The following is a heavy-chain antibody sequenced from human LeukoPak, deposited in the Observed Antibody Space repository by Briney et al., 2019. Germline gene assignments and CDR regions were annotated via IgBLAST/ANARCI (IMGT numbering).Heavy chain of an antibody. D-gene: IGHD3-22*01. J-gene: IGHJ3*02. V-gene: IGHV5-51*01. CDR2: IYPGDSDT. CDR1: GYSFTSYW. Sequence: GESLKISCKGSGYSFTSYWIGWVRQMPGKGLEWMGIIYPGDSDTRCSPSFQGQVTISADKSISTAYLQWSSLKASDTAMYYCATPPYDSSGYYSNDAFDIWGQGTMVTVSS. CDR3: ATPPYDSSGYYSNDAFDI.